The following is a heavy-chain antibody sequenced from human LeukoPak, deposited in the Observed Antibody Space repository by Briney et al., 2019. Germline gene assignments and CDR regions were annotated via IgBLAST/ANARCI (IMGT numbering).Heavy chain of an antibody. CDR2: ISGSGGST. Sequence: GGSLRLSCAASGFTFSSYAMSWVRQAPGKGLEWVSAISGSGGSTYYADSVKGRFAVSRDNSKNTLYLQMNSLRAEDTAVYYCAKRLIISYYYYMDVWGKGTTVTVSS. V-gene: IGHV3-23*01. CDR1: GFTFSSYA. J-gene: IGHJ6*03. CDR3: AKRLIISYYYYMDV. D-gene: IGHD3-10*01.